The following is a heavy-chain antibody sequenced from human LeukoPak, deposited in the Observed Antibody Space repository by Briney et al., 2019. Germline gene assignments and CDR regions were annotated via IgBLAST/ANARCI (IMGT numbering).Heavy chain of an antibody. CDR2: IYSGGST. CDR1: GFTVSSNY. CDR3: ARGLAGSGSYRALNY. V-gene: IGHV3-53*04. D-gene: IGHD3-10*01. Sequence: GGSLRLSCAASGFTVSSNYMSWVRQAPGKGLEWVSVIYSGGSTYYADSVKGRFTISRHNSKNTLYLQMNSLRAEDTAVYYCARGLAGSGSYRALNYWGQGTLVTVSS. J-gene: IGHJ4*02.